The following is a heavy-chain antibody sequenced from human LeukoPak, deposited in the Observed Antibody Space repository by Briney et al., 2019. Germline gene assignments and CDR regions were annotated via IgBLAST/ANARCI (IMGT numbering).Heavy chain of an antibody. CDR3: ARGPYYYDSSGGGFDY. CDR1: GFTFSSYA. V-gene: IGHV3-30-3*01. D-gene: IGHD3-22*01. Sequence: GGSLRLSCAASGFTFSSYAMHWVRQAPGKGLEWVAVISYDGSNKYYADSVKGRFTISRDNSKNTLYLQMNSLRAEDTAVYYCARGPYYYDSSGGGFDYWGQGTLVTVSS. J-gene: IGHJ4*02. CDR2: ISYDGSNK.